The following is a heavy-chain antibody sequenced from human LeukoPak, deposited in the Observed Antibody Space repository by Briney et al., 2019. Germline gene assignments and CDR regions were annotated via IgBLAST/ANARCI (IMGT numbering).Heavy chain of an antibody. D-gene: IGHD4-23*01. J-gene: IGHJ4*02. V-gene: IGHV3-48*04. CDR1: GFTFGHTW. Sequence: PGGSLRLSCAASGFTFGHTWMHWVRQAPGKGLEWVSYISSSGSTIYYADSVKGRFTISRDNAKNSLFLQMNSLRAEDTALYYCARFGYGGKVDYWGQGTLVTVSS. CDR3: ARFGYGGKVDY. CDR2: ISSSGSTI.